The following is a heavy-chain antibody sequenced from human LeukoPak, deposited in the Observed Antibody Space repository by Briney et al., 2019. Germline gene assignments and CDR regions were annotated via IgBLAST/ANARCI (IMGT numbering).Heavy chain of an antibody. D-gene: IGHD6-13*01. J-gene: IGHJ3*02. CDR1: GFKFSSFG. Sequence: PGGSLRLSCAASGFKFSSFGMHWVRQAPGKGLDWVASVRFDGNNKYYSDSVKGRFTISRDNSKNTLFLQMDSLRPEDTSIYYCAKVRLLLSSWDDVFESWGQGTMVTVSS. CDR2: VRFDGNNK. CDR3: AKVRLLLSSWDDVFES. V-gene: IGHV3-30*02.